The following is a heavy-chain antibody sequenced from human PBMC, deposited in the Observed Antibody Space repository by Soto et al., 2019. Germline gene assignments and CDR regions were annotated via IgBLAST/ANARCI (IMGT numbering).Heavy chain of an antibody. D-gene: IGHD2-2*01. CDR2: ISSHDGNT. V-gene: IGHV1-18*01. Sequence: ASVKVSCKASGYSLTSYGISWVRQAPGQGLEWMGWISSHDGNTKYTQKLQGRVTVTTDTSTSTAYMDLRSLRSDDTAVYYCAREYCSSASCYGPDFWGQGTLVTVPQ. CDR1: GYSLTSYG. CDR3: AREYCSSASCYGPDF. J-gene: IGHJ4*02.